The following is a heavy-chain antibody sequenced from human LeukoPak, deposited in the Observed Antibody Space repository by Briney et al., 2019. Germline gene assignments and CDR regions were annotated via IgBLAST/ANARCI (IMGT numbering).Heavy chain of an antibody. CDR3: ARSRLGELLGYFDY. CDR2: IYYSGST. D-gene: IGHD3-10*01. V-gene: IGHV4-59*08. Sequence: SETLSLTCTVSGGSIISHYWSWIRQPPGKGLEWIGYIYYSGSTNYNPSLKSRVTISVDTSKNQFSLKLSSVTAADTAVYYCARSRLGELLGYFDYWGQGTLVTVSS. CDR1: GGSIISHY. J-gene: IGHJ4*02.